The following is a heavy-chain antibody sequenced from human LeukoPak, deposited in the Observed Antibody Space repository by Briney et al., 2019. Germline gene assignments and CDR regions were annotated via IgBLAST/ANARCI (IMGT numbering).Heavy chain of an antibody. J-gene: IGHJ4*02. V-gene: IGHV4-30-4*08. CDR1: GGSISSGDYY. CDR2: IYYSGRT. Sequence: SRTLSLTCTVSGGSISSGDYYWGWIRQPPGKGLEWIGYIYYSGRTYYNPSLKSRITISVDTSKNQFSLKLSSVTAADTTVYYCAREVGATTWGFDYWGQGTLVTVSS. CDR3: AREVGATTWGFDY. D-gene: IGHD1-26*01.